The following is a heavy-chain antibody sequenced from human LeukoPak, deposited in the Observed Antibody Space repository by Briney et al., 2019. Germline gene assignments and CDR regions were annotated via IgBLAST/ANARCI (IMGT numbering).Heavy chain of an antibody. CDR2: ISGSGGST. CDR3: AKLSHYYDSSGYTYYFDY. D-gene: IGHD3-22*01. J-gene: IGHJ4*02. CDR1: EFTFSSYG. Sequence: GGCLRLSCAASEFTFSSYGMSWVRQAPGKGLEWVSSISGSGGSTQYADSVQGRFAISRDNSKNTLYLQMNSLRAEDTAVYYCAKLSHYYDSSGYTYYFDYWGQGTLVTVSS. V-gene: IGHV3-23*01.